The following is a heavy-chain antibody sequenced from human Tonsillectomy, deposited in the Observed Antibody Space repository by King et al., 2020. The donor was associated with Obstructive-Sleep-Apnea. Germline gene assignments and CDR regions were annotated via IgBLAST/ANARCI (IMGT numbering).Heavy chain of an antibody. Sequence: VKLVESGGGLVKPGGSLRLSCAASGFTFSTYTMNWVRQAPGKGLEWVSSISSSSSYIYYGDSVKGRFTISRDNARNSLYLQMNSLRAEDTAVYYCTRDRGILIGYYPFDCWGQGTLVTLSS. CDR1: GFTFSTYT. J-gene: IGHJ4*02. CDR3: TRDRGILIGYYPFDC. D-gene: IGHD3-9*01. V-gene: IGHV3-21*01. CDR2: ISSSSSYI.